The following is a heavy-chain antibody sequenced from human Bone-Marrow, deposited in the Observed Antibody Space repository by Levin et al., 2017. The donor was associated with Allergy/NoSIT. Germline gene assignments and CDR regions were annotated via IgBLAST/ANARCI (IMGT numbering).Heavy chain of an antibody. D-gene: IGHD3-10*01. CDR1: GFSFSGYA. J-gene: IGHJ4*02. CDR2: ISASGGTT. CDR3: TKGVTASGTSSLAFDY. Sequence: SCAASGFSFSGYAMNWVRQAPGKGLEWVSGISASGGTTHYADSVKGRFTISRDKSQNALYLQMNSLSAEDTALYYCTKGVTASGTSSLAFDYWGQGALVTVSS. V-gene: IGHV3-23*01.